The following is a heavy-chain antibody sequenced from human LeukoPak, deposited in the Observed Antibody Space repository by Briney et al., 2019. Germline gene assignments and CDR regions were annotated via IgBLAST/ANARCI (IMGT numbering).Heavy chain of an antibody. J-gene: IGHJ4*02. CDR2: LYYTGTT. D-gene: IGHD3-10*01. CDR1: GGSISSYY. V-gene: IGHV4-59*01. Sequence: SETLSLTCTVSGGSISSYYWSWIRQPPGKGLEWIGYLYYTGTTNYNPSLKSRVTISVDTSKNQFSLKLSSVTAADTAVYYCARHYGSGKLWFDYWGQGTLVTVSS. CDR3: ARHYGSGKLWFDY.